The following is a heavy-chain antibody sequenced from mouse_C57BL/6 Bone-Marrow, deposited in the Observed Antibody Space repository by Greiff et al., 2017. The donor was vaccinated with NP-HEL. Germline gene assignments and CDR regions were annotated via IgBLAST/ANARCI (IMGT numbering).Heavy chain of an antibody. Sequence: VKLVESGPELVKPGASVKISCKASGYAFSSSWMNWVKQRPGKGLEWIGRIYPGDGDTNYNGKFKGKATLTADKSSSTAYMQLSSLTSEDSAVYFCARESYYYGSSPAWFAYWGQGTLVTVSA. CDR3: ARESYYYGSSPAWFAY. CDR1: GYAFSSSW. V-gene: IGHV1-82*01. J-gene: IGHJ3*01. D-gene: IGHD1-1*01. CDR2: IYPGDGDT.